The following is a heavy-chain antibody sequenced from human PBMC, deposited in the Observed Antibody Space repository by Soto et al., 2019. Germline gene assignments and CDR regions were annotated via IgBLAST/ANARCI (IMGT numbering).Heavy chain of an antibody. D-gene: IGHD2-2*01. CDR3: ARREYCSSTSCVFDY. V-gene: IGHV5-10-1*01. CDR2: IDPSDSYT. J-gene: IGHJ4*01. Sequence: GESLKISCKGSGYSFTSYWISWVRQMPGKGLEWMGRIDPSDSYTNYSPSFQGHVTISADKSISTAYLQWSSLKASDTAMYYCARREYCSSTSCVFDYWGHGTLVTVSS. CDR1: GYSFTSYW.